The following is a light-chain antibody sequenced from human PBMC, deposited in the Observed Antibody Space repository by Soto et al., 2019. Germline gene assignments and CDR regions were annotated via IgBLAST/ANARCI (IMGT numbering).Light chain of an antibody. Sequence: QSALTQPRSVSGSPGQSVTISCTGTSSDVGGYDYVSWFQHHPGKVPKLMIYDVTKRPSGVPDRFSASKSGNTASLTISGLQAEDEGDYYCCSYGGYFWVFGGGTK. CDR1: SSDVGGYDY. CDR3: CSYGGYFWV. CDR2: DVT. V-gene: IGLV2-11*01. J-gene: IGLJ3*02.